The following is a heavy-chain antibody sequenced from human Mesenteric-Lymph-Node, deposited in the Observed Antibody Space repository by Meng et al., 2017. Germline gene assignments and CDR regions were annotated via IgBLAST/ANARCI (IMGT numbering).Heavy chain of an antibody. J-gene: IGHJ4*02. CDR1: GFTFSSYW. D-gene: IGHD3/OR15-3a*01. Sequence: EVQRVESGGGVVQPGGSLRLACAASGFTFSSYWMHWVRQAPGKGLVWVSRSNGDGSSISYADSVRGRFTLSRDNAKNTLYLQMNSLRAEDTAVYYCARVVGPLEEYFDYWGQGILVTVSS. CDR3: ARVVGPLEEYFDY. V-gene: IGHV3-74*01. CDR2: SNGDGSSI.